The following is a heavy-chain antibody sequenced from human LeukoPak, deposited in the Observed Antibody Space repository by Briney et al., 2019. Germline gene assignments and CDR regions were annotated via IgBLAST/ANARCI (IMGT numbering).Heavy chain of an antibody. J-gene: IGHJ4*02. D-gene: IGHD3-3*01. CDR1: GFTLSDYW. V-gene: IGHV3-7*01. Sequence: GGSLRLSCAASGFTLSDYWMSWVRQAPGKGLAWVANIKQDGSQVQYVDSVTGRFTISRDNAKNSLSLQMNSLRDEDTAVYYCARWATSFDLWGRGSLVTVSS. CDR2: IKQDGSQV. CDR3: ARWATSFDL.